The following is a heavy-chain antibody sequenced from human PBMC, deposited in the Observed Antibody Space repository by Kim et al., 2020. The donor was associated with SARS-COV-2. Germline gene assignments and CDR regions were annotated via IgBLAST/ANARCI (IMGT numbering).Heavy chain of an antibody. CDR1: GGSISSSSYY. CDR3: ARLMITFGGVIVLIDY. V-gene: IGHV4-39*01. CDR2: IYYSGST. Sequence: SETLSLTCTVSGGSISSSSYYWGWIRQPPGKGLEWIGSIYYSGSTYYNPSLKSRVTISVDTSKNQFSLKLSSVTAADTAVYYCARLMITFGGVIVLIDYWGQGTLVTVSS. D-gene: IGHD3-16*02. J-gene: IGHJ4*02.